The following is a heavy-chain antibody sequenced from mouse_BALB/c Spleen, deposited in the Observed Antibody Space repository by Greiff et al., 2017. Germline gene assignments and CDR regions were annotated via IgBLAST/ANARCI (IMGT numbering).Heavy chain of an antibody. D-gene: IGHD1-1*01. V-gene: IGHV1S135*01. CDR2: IDPYNGGT. CDR1: GYAFTSYN. Sequence: VQLRQSGPELVKPGASVKVSCKASGYAFTSYNMYWVKQSHGKSLEWIGYIDPYNGGTSYNQKFKGKATLTVDKSSSTAYMHLNSLTSEDSAVYYCASGITTVVDAMDYWGQGTSVTVSS. CDR3: ASGITTVVDAMDY. J-gene: IGHJ4*01.